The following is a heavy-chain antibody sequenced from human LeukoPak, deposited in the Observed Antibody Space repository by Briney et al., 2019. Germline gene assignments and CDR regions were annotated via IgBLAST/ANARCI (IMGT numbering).Heavy chain of an antibody. J-gene: IGHJ4*02. CDR3: ARSRGYANSYYFDY. CDR2: ISSNGGST. D-gene: IGHD5-12*01. CDR1: GFTFSSYA. V-gene: IGHV3-64*01. Sequence: GSLRLSCAASGFTFSSYAMHWVRQAPGKGLEYVSAISSNGGSTYYANSVKGRFTISRDNSKNTLYLQMGSLRAEDMAVYYCARSRGYANSYYFDYWGQGTLVTVSS.